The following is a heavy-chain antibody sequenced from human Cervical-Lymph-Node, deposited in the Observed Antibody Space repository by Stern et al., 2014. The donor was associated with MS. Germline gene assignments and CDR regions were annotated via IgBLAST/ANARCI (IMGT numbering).Heavy chain of an antibody. D-gene: IGHD2-15*01. V-gene: IGHV3-11*06. CDR2: MSGSSYYT. CDR3: ARVGGGSSSDWYFDL. CDR1: GFTFSDSY. Sequence: VHPVQSGGGLVKPGGSLRLSCAASGFTFSDSYMSWIRQAPGKGLQRLSYMSGSSYYTNYADSVKGRFTISRDNAKNSLYLQMNSLSAEDTAVYYCARVGGGSSSDWYFDLWGRGTLVTVSS. J-gene: IGHJ2*01.